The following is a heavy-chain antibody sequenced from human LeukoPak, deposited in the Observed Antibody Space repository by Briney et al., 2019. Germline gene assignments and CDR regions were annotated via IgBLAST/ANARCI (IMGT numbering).Heavy chain of an antibody. CDR3: AVRFRLPGDI. V-gene: IGHV4-34*01. D-gene: IGHD3-10*01. CDR2: INHSGST. CDR1: GGSFSSYY. J-gene: IGHJ3*02. Sequence: PSETLSLTCAVYGGSFSSYYWSWIRQPPGKGLEWIGEINHSGSTSYNPSLKSRVTISVDTSKNQFSLKLSSVTAADTAVYYCAVRFRLPGDIWGQGTMVTVSS.